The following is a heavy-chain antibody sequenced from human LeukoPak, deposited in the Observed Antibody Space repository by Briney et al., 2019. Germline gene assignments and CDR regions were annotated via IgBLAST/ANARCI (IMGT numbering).Heavy chain of an antibody. V-gene: IGHV3-23*01. Sequence: GGSLRLPCVASGFAFSTYDMQWVRQAPGKGLEWVSGINRSGGKYYTDSVKGRFTISRDNSKSTLYLEMNSLRADDTAVYYCAQGGYFAFDFWGQGTMVTVSS. J-gene: IGHJ3*01. CDR1: GFAFSTYD. D-gene: IGHD2-2*03. CDR2: INRSGGK. CDR3: AQGGYFAFDF.